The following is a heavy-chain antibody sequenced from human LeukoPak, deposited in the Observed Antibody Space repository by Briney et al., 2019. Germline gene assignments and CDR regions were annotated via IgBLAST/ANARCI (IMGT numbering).Heavy chain of an antibody. CDR3: ARHGGESIVAMILHAFDI. J-gene: IGHJ3*02. Sequence: PSETLSLTCTISGGSISSYSWSWIRQPPGKGLEWIGSIYYSGSTNYNPSLKSRVTMSVDTSKNQFSLKLSSVTAADTAVYYCARHGGESIVAMILHAFDIWGQGTMVTVSS. V-gene: IGHV4-59*08. D-gene: IGHD5-12*01. CDR1: GGSISSYS. CDR2: IYYSGST.